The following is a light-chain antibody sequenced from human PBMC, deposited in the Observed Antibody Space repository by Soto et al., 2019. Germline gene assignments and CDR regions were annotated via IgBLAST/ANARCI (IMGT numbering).Light chain of an antibody. CDR2: DVN. V-gene: IGLV2-11*01. J-gene: IGLJ1*01. Sequence: SVLTQPRSVSGSTGQSVTISCTGTSSDVGGYNYVSWYQQHPGKAPKLMIYDVNKRPSGVPDRFSGSKSGNTASLTISGLQAEDEADYYCCSYAGSYTLVFGTGTKVTVL. CDR1: SSDVGGYNY. CDR3: CSYAGSYTLV.